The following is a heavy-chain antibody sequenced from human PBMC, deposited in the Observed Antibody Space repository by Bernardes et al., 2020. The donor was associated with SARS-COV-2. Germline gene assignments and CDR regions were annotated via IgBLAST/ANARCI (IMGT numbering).Heavy chain of an antibody. J-gene: IGHJ6*02. CDR2: ISGSGGST. D-gene: IGHD5-18*01. V-gene: IGHV3-23*01. CDR1: GFTFSSYA. Sequence: GGSLRLSCAASGFTFSSYAMSWVRQAPGKGLEWVSAISGSGGSTFYAASVKGRFTISRHNAENSLGLHMSSLRVDDTAVYYCAKSLGGDRSVIAAKYQYGMDVWGQGTTVTVSS. CDR3: AKSLGGDRSVIAAKYQYGMDV.